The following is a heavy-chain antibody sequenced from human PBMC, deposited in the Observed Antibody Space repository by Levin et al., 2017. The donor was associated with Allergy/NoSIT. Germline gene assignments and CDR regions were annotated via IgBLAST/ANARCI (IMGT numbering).Heavy chain of an antibody. CDR2: ISYDGSNK. J-gene: IGHJ4*02. CDR1: GFTFSSYA. V-gene: IGHV3-30*04. CDR3: AREGYSYGRAFDY. Sequence: GGSLRLSCAASGFTFSSYAMHWVRQAPGKGLEWVAVISYDGSNKYYADSVKGRFTISRDNSKNTLYLQMNSLRAEDTAVYYCAREGYSYGRAFDYWGQGTLVTVSS. D-gene: IGHD5-18*01.